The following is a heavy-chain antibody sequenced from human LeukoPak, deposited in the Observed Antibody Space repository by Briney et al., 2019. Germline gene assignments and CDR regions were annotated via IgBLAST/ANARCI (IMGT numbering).Heavy chain of an antibody. V-gene: IGHV3-43*02. CDR1: GFTFDDYA. J-gene: IGHJ4*02. Sequence: GGSLRLSCAASGFTFDDYAMHWVRHAPGKGLEWVSLISGDGGSTYYADSVKGRFTISRDNSKNSLYLQMNSLRTEDTALYCCAKDRYSGGWEFDYWGQGTLVTVSS. CDR3: AKDRYSGGWEFDY. CDR2: ISGDGGST. D-gene: IGHD6-19*01.